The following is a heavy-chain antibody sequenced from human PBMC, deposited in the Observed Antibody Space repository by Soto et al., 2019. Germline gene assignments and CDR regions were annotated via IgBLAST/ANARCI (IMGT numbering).Heavy chain of an antibody. J-gene: IGHJ6*02. V-gene: IGHV1-69*13. D-gene: IGHD3-10*01. CDR2: IIPIFGTA. Sequence: ASVKVSCKASGGTFSSYAISWVRQAPGQGLEWMGGIIPIFGTANYAQKFQGRVTITADESTSTAYMELSSLRSEDTAVYYCARWGYGSGSHYYYGMDVWGQGTTVTV. CDR3: ARWGYGSGSHYYYGMDV. CDR1: GGTFSSYA.